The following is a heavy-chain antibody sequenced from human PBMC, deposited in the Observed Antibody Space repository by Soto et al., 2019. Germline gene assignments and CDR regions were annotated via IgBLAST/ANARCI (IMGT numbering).Heavy chain of an antibody. V-gene: IGHV1-69*01. Sequence: QVQLVQSGAEVKKPGSSVKVSCKASGGTFSSYAISWVRQAPGQGLEWMGGIIPIFGTANYAQKFQGRVTITADESTSTAYMELSSLRSEDKAVYYCARGPLSSIAARPLGYYYGMDVWGQGNTVTVSS. CDR3: ARGPLSSIAARPLGYYYGMDV. J-gene: IGHJ6*02. CDR1: GGTFSSYA. CDR2: IIPIFGTA. D-gene: IGHD6-6*01.